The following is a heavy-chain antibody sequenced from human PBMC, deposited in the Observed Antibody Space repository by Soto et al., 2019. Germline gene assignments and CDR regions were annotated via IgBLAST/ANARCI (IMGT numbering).Heavy chain of an antibody. Sequence: GGSLRLSCAASGFTFSNAWMSWVRQAPGKGLEWVGRIKSKTGGGKKDYAAPVKGRFTISRDDSKNTLYLQMNSLKTEETAVYYCTTAHVLLWFGEPASFDIWGQGTMVTVSS. CDR1: GFTFSNAW. V-gene: IGHV3-15*01. CDR2: IKSKTGGGKK. D-gene: IGHD3-10*01. CDR3: TTAHVLLWFGEPASFDI. J-gene: IGHJ3*02.